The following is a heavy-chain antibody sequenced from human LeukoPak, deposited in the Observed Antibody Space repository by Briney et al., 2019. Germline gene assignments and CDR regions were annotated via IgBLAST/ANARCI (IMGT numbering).Heavy chain of an antibody. Sequence: ASVKVSCKASGYTFTGYPMHWVRQAPGQGLEWMGWINPNSGGTNYAQKFQGRVTMTRDTSISTVYMVLSSLRSDDTAVYYCARDNDVGGGAFYGMDVWGQGTTVTVSS. D-gene: IGHD3-3*01. V-gene: IGHV1-2*02. CDR1: GYTFTGYP. J-gene: IGHJ6*02. CDR3: ARDNDVGGGAFYGMDV. CDR2: INPNSGGT.